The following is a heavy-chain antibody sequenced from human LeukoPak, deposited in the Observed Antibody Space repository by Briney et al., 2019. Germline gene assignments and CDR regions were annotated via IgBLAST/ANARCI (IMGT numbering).Heavy chain of an antibody. Sequence: SETLSLTCTVSGGSLSSYYWSWIRQPPGKGLEWIGNIFYSGSPSYNPSLKSRVTTSFDTSKNQFSLKLSSVTAADTAVYYCACARQWYYYGSGPTDNWFDPWGQGTLVTVSS. J-gene: IGHJ5*02. V-gene: IGHV4-59*08. CDR3: ACARQWYYYGSGPTDNWFDP. D-gene: IGHD3-10*01. CDR1: GGSLSSYY. CDR2: IFYSGSP.